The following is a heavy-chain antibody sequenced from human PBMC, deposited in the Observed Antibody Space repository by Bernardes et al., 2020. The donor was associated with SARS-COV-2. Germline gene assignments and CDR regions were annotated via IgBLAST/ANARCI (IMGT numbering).Heavy chain of an antibody. Sequence: GGSLRLSCATSGFNFSGSAIQWVRQAPGTGLEWVGRMRSKANGYATTYLASGKGRFIISRDDSTYTAYLQINRLKIEDTAVYYCTGDYLYWGRGTLVTVSS. V-gene: IGHV3-73*01. CDR1: GFNFSGSA. CDR2: MRSKANGYAT. CDR3: TGDYLY. J-gene: IGHJ4*02. D-gene: IGHD4-17*01.